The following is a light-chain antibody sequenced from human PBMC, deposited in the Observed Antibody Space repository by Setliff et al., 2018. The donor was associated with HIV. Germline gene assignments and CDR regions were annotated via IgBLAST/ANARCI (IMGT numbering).Light chain of an antibody. CDR2: EVN. CDR1: SSEVGNYNL. J-gene: IGLJ1*01. Sequence: QSVLTQPASVSGSPGQSITISCTGTSSEVGNYNLVSWYQQHPGKAPKLMIYEVNKRPSGVSDRFSGSKSGNTASLAISVLQAEDDADYYCCSYAGSSISYVFGTGTKVTVL. CDR3: CSYAGSSISYV. V-gene: IGLV2-23*02.